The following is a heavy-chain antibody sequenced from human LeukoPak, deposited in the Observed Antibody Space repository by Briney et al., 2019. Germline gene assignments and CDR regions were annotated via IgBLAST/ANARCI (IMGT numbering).Heavy chain of an antibody. V-gene: IGHV4-34*01. CDR1: GGSFGAYY. J-gene: IGHJ3*02. CDR3: ASPIYGDYTENGFDI. D-gene: IGHD4-17*01. CDR2: INHSGNT. Sequence: SETLSLTCAVYGGSFGAYYWSWIRQPPGKGLEWIGEINHSGNTNYNPSLKSRVTISVDTSKKQFSLKLSSVTAADTAVYYCASPIYGDYTENGFDIWGQGTMVTVSS.